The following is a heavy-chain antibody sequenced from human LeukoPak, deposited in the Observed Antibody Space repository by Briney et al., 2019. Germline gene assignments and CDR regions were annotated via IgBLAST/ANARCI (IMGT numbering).Heavy chain of an antibody. CDR1: GGSISSYC. CDR3: ARDRGTDGSDQLDP. D-gene: IGHD3-10*01. V-gene: IGHV4-4*07. CDR2: IFSSGST. Sequence: SETLSLTCTVSGGSISSYCWIWVRQPAEKGLEWIGRIFSSGSTIYNPSLKSRVAMSSDMSNNQFSLRLSSVTAADTAVYYCARDRGTDGSDQLDPWGQGTLVTVSS. J-gene: IGHJ5*02.